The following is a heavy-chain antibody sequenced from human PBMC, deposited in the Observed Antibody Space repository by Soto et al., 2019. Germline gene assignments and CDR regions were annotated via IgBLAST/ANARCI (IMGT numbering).Heavy chain of an antibody. D-gene: IGHD2-15*01. Sequence: SETLSLTCSVTGAYVSSHSWSWIRQSPGKGLEWIGYIHYSGGTNYTPSLRSRVTISVETSKNQVSLNLTSLTAADTAVYYCARGRTSAWAVYNCFSAGGEGTLVTVCS. CDR1: GAYVSSHS. CDR2: IHYSGGT. J-gene: IGHJ5*02. CDR3: ARGRTSAWAVYNCFSA. V-gene: IGHV4-59*02.